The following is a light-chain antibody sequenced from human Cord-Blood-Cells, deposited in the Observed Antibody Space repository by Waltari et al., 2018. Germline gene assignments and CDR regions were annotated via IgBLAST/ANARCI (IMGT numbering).Light chain of an antibody. J-gene: IGLJ1*01. CDR3: QSYDSSLSGFYV. CDR2: GKS. V-gene: IGLV1-40*01. Sequence: QSVLTQPPPVSGAPGQRVTIPCPGSSPNTGAGYDVHGHQQLPGTAPKLLIYGKSNRPSGVPDRFSGSKSGTSASLAITGLQAEDEADYYCQSYDSSLSGFYVFGTGTKVTVL. CDR1: SPNTGAGYD.